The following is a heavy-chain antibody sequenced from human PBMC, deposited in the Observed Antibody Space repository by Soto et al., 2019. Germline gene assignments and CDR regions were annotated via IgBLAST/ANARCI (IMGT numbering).Heavy chain of an antibody. V-gene: IGHV4-31*03. J-gene: IGHJ4*02. Sequence: QVQLQESGPGLVKPSQTLSLTCTVSGGSISSGGYYWSWIRQHPGKGLEWIGYIYYSGSTYYNPSLKSRVIISVDTSKNQFSLKLSSVTAADTAVYYCAREAYSGYDWFRYFDYWGQGTLVTVSS. CDR2: IYYSGST. CDR3: AREAYSGYDWFRYFDY. D-gene: IGHD5-12*01. CDR1: GGSISSGGYY.